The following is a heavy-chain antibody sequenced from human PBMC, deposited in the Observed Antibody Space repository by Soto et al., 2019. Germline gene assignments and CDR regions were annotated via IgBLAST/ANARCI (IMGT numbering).Heavy chain of an antibody. CDR2: FDPEDGKT. J-gene: IGHJ5*02. CDR3: ATSIAAAGARVPGP. CDR1: GYSLSHLS. Sequence: ASVKVSCKVSGYSLSHLSIQWARQAPGKGLEWMGGFDPEDGKTIYAQKFQGRVTMADDTSTDTAYMELSSLRSEDTAEYFCATSIAAAGARVPGPWGQGTLVTVSS. V-gene: IGHV1-24*01. D-gene: IGHD6-13*01.